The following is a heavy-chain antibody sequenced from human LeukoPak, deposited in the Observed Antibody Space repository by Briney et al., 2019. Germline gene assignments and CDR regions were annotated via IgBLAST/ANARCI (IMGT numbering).Heavy chain of an antibody. D-gene: IGHD6-13*01. V-gene: IGHV3-30*02. CDR3: AREWGGIANY. CDR1: GFTFNTYG. CDR2: IRYDGGNK. Sequence: GGSLRLSCAASGFTFNTYGMHWVRQAPGKGLEWMAFIRYDGGNKYYADSVKGRFTISRDNSKNTLYLQMNSLRAEDTAVYYCAREWGGIANYWGQGTLVTVSS. J-gene: IGHJ4*02.